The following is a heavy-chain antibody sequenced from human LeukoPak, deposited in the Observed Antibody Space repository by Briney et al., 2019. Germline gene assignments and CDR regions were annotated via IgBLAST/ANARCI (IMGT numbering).Heavy chain of an antibody. CDR3: ARQPYYDFWSGYLYGMDV. CDR1: GYTFISYG. V-gene: IGHV1-18*01. D-gene: IGHD3-3*01. Sequence: ASVKVSCKASGYTFISYGISWVRQAPGQGLEWMGWISAYNGNTNYAQKLQGRVTMTTDTSTSTAYMELRSLRSDDTAVYYCARQPYYDFWSGYLYGMDVWGQGTTVTVSS. J-gene: IGHJ6*02. CDR2: ISAYNGNT.